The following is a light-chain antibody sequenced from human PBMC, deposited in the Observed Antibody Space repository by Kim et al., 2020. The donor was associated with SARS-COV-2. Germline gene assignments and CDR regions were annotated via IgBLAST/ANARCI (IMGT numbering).Light chain of an antibody. V-gene: IGKV3-15*01. CDR3: QQYNISPLIT. Sequence: PAGRATSSCRARQRVRSNLALYQQKPAQAPRRLNYGASSRATSIPARFSGSGSGTGFTLTLSSLQSEDFAVYYCQQYNISPLITFGQGTPLESK. CDR1: QRVRSN. CDR2: GAS. J-gene: IGKJ5*01.